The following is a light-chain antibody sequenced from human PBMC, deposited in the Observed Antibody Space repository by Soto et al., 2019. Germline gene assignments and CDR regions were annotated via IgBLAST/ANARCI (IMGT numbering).Light chain of an antibody. CDR3: QQYGSSPSLDT. J-gene: IGKJ3*01. CDR2: GAS. Sequence: EIVLTQAPATLSLSPGQRATLSCRASQSVSSSDLAWYQQKPGQAPRLLIYGASSRATGIPDRFSGSGSGTDFTLTISRLEPEDFAVYYCQQYGSSPSLDTCGPGTKVDIK. CDR1: QSVSSSD. V-gene: IGKV3-20*01.